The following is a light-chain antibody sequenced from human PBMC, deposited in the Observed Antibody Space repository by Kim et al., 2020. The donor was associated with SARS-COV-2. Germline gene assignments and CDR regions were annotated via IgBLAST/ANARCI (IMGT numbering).Light chain of an antibody. J-gene: IGLJ2*01. CDR1: SSDVGAHNY. Sequence: PGQSITISCSGTSSDVGAHNYVSWYQHRPGKAPKLIIYDVTLRPSGVSNRFSGSKSGNTASLTISGLQTEDEADYYCSSYTTSVLFGGGTRLTVL. CDR2: DVT. CDR3: SSYTTSVL. V-gene: IGLV2-14*03.